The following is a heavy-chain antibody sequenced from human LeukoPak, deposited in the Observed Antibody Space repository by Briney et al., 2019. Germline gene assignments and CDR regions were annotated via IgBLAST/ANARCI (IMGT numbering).Heavy chain of an antibody. CDR3: ARTVFGEYSYGIDY. D-gene: IGHD5-18*01. CDR2: INPNSGGT. J-gene: IGHJ4*02. CDR1: GYTFTGYY. V-gene: IGHV1-2*06. Sequence: ASVKVSCKASGYTFTGYYMHWVRQAPGQGLEWMGRINPNSGGTNYAQKLQGRGSMTRDQSISTGYMELSRLRSDDTAVYYCARTVFGEYSYGIDYWGQGTLVTVSS.